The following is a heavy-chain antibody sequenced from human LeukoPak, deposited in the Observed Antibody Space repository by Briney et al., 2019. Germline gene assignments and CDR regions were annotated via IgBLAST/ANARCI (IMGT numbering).Heavy chain of an antibody. D-gene: IGHD1-14*01. Sequence: GGSLRLSCAASGFTFSSYGMHWVRQAPGKGLEWVAVISYDGSNKYYADSVKGRFTISRDNSKNTPYLQMNSLRAEDTAVYYCAKEPDDKEYYFDYWGQGTLVTVSS. CDR2: ISYDGSNK. V-gene: IGHV3-30*18. J-gene: IGHJ4*02. CDR3: AKEPDDKEYYFDY. CDR1: GFTFSSYG.